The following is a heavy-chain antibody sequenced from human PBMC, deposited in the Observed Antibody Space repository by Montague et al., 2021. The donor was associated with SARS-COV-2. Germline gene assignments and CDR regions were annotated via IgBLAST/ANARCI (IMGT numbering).Heavy chain of an antibody. CDR3: ARDQRRYGSGSYYGPHYYYYGMDV. J-gene: IGHJ6*02. CDR1: GFTVSSNY. D-gene: IGHD3-10*01. CDR2: IYSGGST. Sequence: SLRLSCAASGFTVSSNYMSWVRQAPGKGLEWVSVIYSGGSTYYADSMKGRFTISRDNSKNTLYLQMNSLGAEDTAVYYCARDQRRYGSGSYYGPHYYYYGMDVWGQGTTVTVSS. V-gene: IGHV3-66*02.